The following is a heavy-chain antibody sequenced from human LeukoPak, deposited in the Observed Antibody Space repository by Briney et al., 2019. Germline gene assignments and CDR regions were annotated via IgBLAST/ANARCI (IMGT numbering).Heavy chain of an antibody. CDR1: GGSISSYY. D-gene: IGHD3-9*01. Sequence: SETLSLTCTVSGGSISSYYWSWIRQPPGEGLEWIEYIHYSGRTNYNPSLKSRVTMSLDTSKNQFSLKLTSVTAADTAVYYCARDGVLTGYFDYWGQGTLVTVSS. J-gene: IGHJ4*02. CDR2: IHYSGRT. CDR3: ARDGVLTGYFDY. V-gene: IGHV4-59*01.